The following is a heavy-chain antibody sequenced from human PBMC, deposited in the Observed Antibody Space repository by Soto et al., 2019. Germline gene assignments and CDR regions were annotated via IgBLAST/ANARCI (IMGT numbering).Heavy chain of an antibody. Sequence: SETLSLTCAVSGGSITTSNWWSWVRQPPGKGLEWIGEVYRTGSPTYNPSLESRLTISADTSMNQFSLALTSVTAADTAMYYCARGPTTEKVDSWGQGILVTV. CDR3: ARGPTTEKVDS. J-gene: IGHJ4*02. CDR1: GGSITTSNW. CDR2: VYRTGSP. V-gene: IGHV4-4*02.